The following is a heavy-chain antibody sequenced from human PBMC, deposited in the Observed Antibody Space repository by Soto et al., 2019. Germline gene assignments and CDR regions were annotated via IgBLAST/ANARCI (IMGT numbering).Heavy chain of an antibody. J-gene: IGHJ4*02. CDR1: GFTFSKYA. Sequence: EVQLLESGGALVQPGGSLRLSCAASGFTFSKYAMSWVRQAPGKGLDWVSGISGSGDRTYYADSVKGRFTISRDNSKNTLYLEMNSLRAEDTAVYYCAKEAYDFWSGYPINFDYWGQGTLVTVSS. V-gene: IGHV3-23*01. D-gene: IGHD3-3*01. CDR3: AKEAYDFWSGYPINFDY. CDR2: ISGSGDRT.